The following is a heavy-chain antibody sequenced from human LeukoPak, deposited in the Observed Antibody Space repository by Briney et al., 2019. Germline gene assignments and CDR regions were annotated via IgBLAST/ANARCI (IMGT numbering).Heavy chain of an antibody. V-gene: IGHV3-33*01. D-gene: IGHD6-19*01. CDR3: ARDSYSSGWFDY. J-gene: IGHJ4*02. Sequence: PGGSLRLSCAASGFTFNSYGMHWVRQAPGKGLEWVAVIWYDGSNKYYADSVKGRFTISRDNSKNTLYLQMNSLRAEDTAVYYCARDSYSSGWFDYWGQGTLVTVSS. CDR1: GFTFNSYG. CDR2: IWYDGSNK.